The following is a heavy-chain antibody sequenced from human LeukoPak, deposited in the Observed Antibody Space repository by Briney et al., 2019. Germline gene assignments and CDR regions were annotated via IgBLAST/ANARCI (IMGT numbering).Heavy chain of an antibody. CDR1: GGSISNNY. V-gene: IGHV4-59*01. D-gene: IGHD3-3*01. CDR2: FYNSGST. CDR3: ARGQDFWSGYQNHDAFDI. Sequence: SETLSLTCTVSGGSISNNYWTWIRQPPGKGLEWIGYFYNSGSTNYNPSLKSRVTISVDTSKNQFSLKLTSVTAADTAVYYCARGQDFWSGYQNHDAFDIWGQGTMVTVSS. J-gene: IGHJ3*02.